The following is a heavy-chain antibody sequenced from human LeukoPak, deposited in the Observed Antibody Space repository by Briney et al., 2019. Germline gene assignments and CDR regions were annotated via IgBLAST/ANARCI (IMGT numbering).Heavy chain of an antibody. CDR1: GFTVSSNY. V-gene: IGHV3-53*01. D-gene: IGHD5-18*01. J-gene: IGHJ4*02. CDR3: ARGLKAFGYSYGLDY. CDR2: IYSGGST. Sequence: SGGSLRLSCAASGFTVSSNYMSWVRQAPGKGLEWVSVIYSGGSTYYADSVKGRFTISRDNSKNTLYLQMNSLRAEDTAVYYCARGLKAFGYSYGLDYWGQGTLVTVSS.